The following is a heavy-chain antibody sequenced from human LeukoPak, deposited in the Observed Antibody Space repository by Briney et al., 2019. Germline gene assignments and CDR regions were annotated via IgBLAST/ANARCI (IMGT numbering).Heavy chain of an antibody. CDR1: GFTLTNAR. CDR3: ATDPGITAFGEVIDY. J-gene: IGHJ4*02. Sequence: GGSLRLSCVVSGFTLTNARMNWVRQAPGGGLEWIGRIESRNDGRTTDYAAPVKGRFTISRDDSKNTIIMHMHSLKTEDTAVYYCATDPGITAFGEVIDYWGQGTLVTISS. CDR2: IESRNDGRTT. V-gene: IGHV3-15*04. D-gene: IGHD3-3*01.